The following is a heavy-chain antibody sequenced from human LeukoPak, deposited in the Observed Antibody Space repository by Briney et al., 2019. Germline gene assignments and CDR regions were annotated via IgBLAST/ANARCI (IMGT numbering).Heavy chain of an antibody. Sequence: GGSLRLSCAASGFTFSSYAMHWVRQVPGKGLEWVAVISYDGSNKYYADSVKGRFTISRDNAKNSLYLQMNSLRAEDTAVYYCARDALPYGDYAGNYDYWGQGTLVTVSS. CDR3: ARDALPYGDYAGNYDY. J-gene: IGHJ4*02. V-gene: IGHV3-30-3*01. D-gene: IGHD4-17*01. CDR2: ISYDGSNK. CDR1: GFTFSSYA.